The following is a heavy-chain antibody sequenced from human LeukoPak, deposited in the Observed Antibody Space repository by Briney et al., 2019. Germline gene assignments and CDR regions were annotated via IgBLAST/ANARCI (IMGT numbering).Heavy chain of an antibody. CDR3: ARQVAVGLSGDY. CDR2: IYYSGST. J-gene: IGHJ4*02. D-gene: IGHD3-10*01. Sequence: SETLSLTCTVSGGSISSSSYYWGWIRQPPGKGLEWIGSIYYSGSTYYNPSLKSRVTISVDTSKNQFSLKLSSATAADTAVYYCARQVAVGLSGDYWGQGTLVTVSS. CDR1: GGSISSSSYY. V-gene: IGHV4-39*01.